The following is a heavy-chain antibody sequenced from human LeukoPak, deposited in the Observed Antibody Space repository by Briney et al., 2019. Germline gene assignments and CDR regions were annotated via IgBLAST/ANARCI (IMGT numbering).Heavy chain of an antibody. CDR2: INHSGST. J-gene: IGHJ4*02. Sequence: SETLSLTCGVYGGSFSGYYWSWIRQPPGKGLEWIGEINHSGSTNYNPSLKSRVTISVDTSKNQFSLKLSSVTAADTAVYYCARTSGWYGYFNYWGQGTLVTVSS. V-gene: IGHV4-34*01. CDR1: GGSFSGYY. D-gene: IGHD6-19*01. CDR3: ARTSGWYGYFNY.